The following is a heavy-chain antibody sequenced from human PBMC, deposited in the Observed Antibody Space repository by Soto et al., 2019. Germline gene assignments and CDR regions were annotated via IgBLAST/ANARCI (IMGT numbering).Heavy chain of an antibody. D-gene: IGHD6-19*01. CDR2: IGGDGTST. CDR3: AREDLSSGHAGTFHL. J-gene: IGHJ1*01. Sequence: QVQLVESGGGVVQRGESLRLSCAASGFTFNNYPMHWVRQAPGKGLEWVAGIGGDGTSTHFPDSVKGRFTISRDNPKNTLFLQMDSLMVDDTATYYCAREDLSSGHAGTFHLWGQGTLVTVSS. V-gene: IGHV3-30*04. CDR1: GFTFNNYP.